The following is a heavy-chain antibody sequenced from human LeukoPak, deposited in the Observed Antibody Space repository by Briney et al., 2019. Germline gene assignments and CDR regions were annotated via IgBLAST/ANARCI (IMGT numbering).Heavy chain of an antibody. CDR2: VYYTGYS. D-gene: IGHD1-20*01. CDR3: ARQGAITARRTHYYAMDV. V-gene: IGHV4-39*01. J-gene: IGHJ6*02. Sequence: SETLSLTCTVSGGSFRSSSYYWGWIRQVPGKGLEWIGSVYYTGYSYDNPSLKSRVTVSVDTSKNQFSLKLNSVTAADTAIYYCARQGAITARRTHYYAMDVWGPGTTVTVSS. CDR1: GGSFRSSSYY.